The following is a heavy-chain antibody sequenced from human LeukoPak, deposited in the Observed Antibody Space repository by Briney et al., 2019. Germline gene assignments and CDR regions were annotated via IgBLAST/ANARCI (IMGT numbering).Heavy chain of an antibody. D-gene: IGHD3-16*01. CDR2: INHSGST. J-gene: IGHJ5*02. CDR1: GGSFSGYY. CDR3: ARHRDTFFPINWFDP. Sequence: SETLSLTCAVYGGSFSGYYWSWIRQPPGKGLEWIGEINHSGSTNYNPSLKSRVTISVDTSKNQFSLKLSSVTAADTAVYYCARHRDTFFPINWFDPWGQGTLVTVSS. V-gene: IGHV4-34*01.